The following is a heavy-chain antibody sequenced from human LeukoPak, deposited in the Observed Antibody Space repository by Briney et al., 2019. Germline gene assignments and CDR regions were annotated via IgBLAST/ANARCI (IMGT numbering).Heavy chain of an antibody. D-gene: IGHD1-26*01. Sequence: PGKSLRLSCAASGFTFSSYSMNWVRQAPGKGLEWVSSISSSSSYIYYADSVKGRFTISRDNAKNSLYLQMNSLRAEDTAVYYCARGSNSGSYQGYFDYWGQGTLVTVSS. CDR2: ISSSSSYI. CDR1: GFTFSSYS. V-gene: IGHV3-21*01. CDR3: ARGSNSGSYQGYFDY. J-gene: IGHJ4*02.